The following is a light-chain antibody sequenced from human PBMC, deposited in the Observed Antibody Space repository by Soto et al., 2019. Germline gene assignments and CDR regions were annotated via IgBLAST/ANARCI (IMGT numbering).Light chain of an antibody. J-gene: IGKJ5*01. CDR3: MQATHMIT. Sequence: DIVMTQTPLSSPVTLGQPASFSCRSSQSLEHSDGNTYLSWLQQRPGQPPRLLIYKVSKRFSGVPDRCSGSGAGTDFTLKISRVEVEYVGVYYCMQATHMITFGQGTRLEI. V-gene: IGKV2-24*01. CDR1: QSLEHSDGNTY. CDR2: KVS.